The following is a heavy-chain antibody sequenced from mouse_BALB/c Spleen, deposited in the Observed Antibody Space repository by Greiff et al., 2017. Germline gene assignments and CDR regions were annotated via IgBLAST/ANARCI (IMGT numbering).Heavy chain of an antibody. CDR1: GYAFTSYN. CDR3: ARSGSTTNPMDY. J-gene: IGHJ4*01. D-gene: IGHD2-12*01. Sequence: VQLQQSGPELVKPGASVKVSCKASGYAFTSYNMYWVKQSHGKSLEWIGYIDPYNGGTSYNQKFKGKATLTVDKSSSTAYMELARLTSEDSAIYYCARSGSTTNPMDYWGQGTSVTVSS. V-gene: IGHV1S135*01. CDR2: IDPYNGGT.